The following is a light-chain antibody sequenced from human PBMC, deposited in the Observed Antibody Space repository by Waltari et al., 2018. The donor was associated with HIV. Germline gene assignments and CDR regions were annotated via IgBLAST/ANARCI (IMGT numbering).Light chain of an antibody. Sequence: DIQMTQSPSTLSASVGDRVTITCRASQSISSWSAWYQQKPGKAPKLLNYKASSLESGVPSRCSGSGSGTEFTLTISSLQPDDFATYYCQQYNSYSQTFGQGTKVEIK. CDR2: KAS. CDR3: QQYNSYSQT. J-gene: IGKJ1*01. CDR1: QSISSW. V-gene: IGKV1-5*03.